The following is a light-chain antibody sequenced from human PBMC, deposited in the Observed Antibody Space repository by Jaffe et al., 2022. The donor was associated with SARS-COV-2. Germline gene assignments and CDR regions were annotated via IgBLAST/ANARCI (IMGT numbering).Light chain of an antibody. CDR3: QSYDNSLNGAGV. Sequence: QSVLTQPPSVSGAPGQRVTISCTGSSSNIGAGYDVHWYQQVPGTAPKLLIYGNNNRPSGVPDRFSGSKSGTSASLAITGLQAEDEADYYCQSYDNSLNGAGVFGGGTKLTVL. V-gene: IGLV1-40*01. CDR2: GNN. CDR1: SSNIGAGYD. J-gene: IGLJ3*02.